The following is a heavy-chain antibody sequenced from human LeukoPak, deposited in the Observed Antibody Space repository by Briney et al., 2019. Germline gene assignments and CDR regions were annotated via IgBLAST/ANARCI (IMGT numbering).Heavy chain of an antibody. CDR1: GYSMRNGYY. D-gene: IGHD3-16*02. V-gene: IGHV4-38-2*02. CDR2: IYDSGTT. J-gene: IGHJ4*02. Sequence: KASETLSLACSVSGYSMRNGYYWGWIRQPPGKGLEWIGYIYDSGTTYYNPSFKSRVSISLDTSKNQFSLKLSSVTAADTALYYCARDRGIMLTFGGVIAKGAHYWGQGTLVTVSS. CDR3: ARDRGIMLTFGGVIAKGAHY.